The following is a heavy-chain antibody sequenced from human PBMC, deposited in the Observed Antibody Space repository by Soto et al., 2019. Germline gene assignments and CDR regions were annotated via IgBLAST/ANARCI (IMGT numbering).Heavy chain of an antibody. CDR2: IIPIFGTA. D-gene: IGHD2-2*01. V-gene: IGHV1-69*13. Sequence: ASVKVSCKASGGTFSSYAISWVRQAPGQGLEWMGGIIPIFGTANYAQKFRGRVTITADESTSTAYMELSSLRSEDTAVYYCARSADLIVVVPAATFDYWGQGTLVTVSS. CDR1: GGTFSSYA. J-gene: IGHJ4*02. CDR3: ARSADLIVVVPAATFDY.